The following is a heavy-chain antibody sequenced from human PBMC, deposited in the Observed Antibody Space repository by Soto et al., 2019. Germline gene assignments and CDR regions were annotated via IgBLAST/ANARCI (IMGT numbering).Heavy chain of an antibody. D-gene: IGHD6-19*01. CDR3: AKNVLGGSGPNYFDY. CDR1: GFTFSSYA. CDR2: ISGSGGST. V-gene: IGHV3-23*01. Sequence: PGGSLRLSCAASGFTFSSYAMSWVRQAPGKGLEWVSAISGSGGSTYYADSVKGRFTISRDNSKNTLYLQMNSLRAEDTAVYYCAKNVLGGSGPNYFDYWGQGTLVTVSS. J-gene: IGHJ4*02.